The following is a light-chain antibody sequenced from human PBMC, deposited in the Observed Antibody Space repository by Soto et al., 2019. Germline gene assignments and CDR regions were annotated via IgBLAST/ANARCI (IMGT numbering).Light chain of an antibody. CDR2: NAV. V-gene: IGKV3-15*01. Sequence: EIVLTQSPATLSVSPGERATLSCRASQNVDNKLVWYQQKPGQAPSLLLSNAVTRAPGIPARFSGSGFGTEFTRSISSLQPEECASYYCLQYKSWWPITFGQGTRLEI. CDR3: LQYKSWWPIT. CDR1: QNVDNK. J-gene: IGKJ5*01.